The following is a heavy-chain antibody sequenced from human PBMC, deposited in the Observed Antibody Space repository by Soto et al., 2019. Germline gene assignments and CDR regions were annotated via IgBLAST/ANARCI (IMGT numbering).Heavy chain of an antibody. CDR1: GFTFRIYS. J-gene: IGHJ4*02. Sequence: GGSLRLSCAASGFTFRIYSMNCVRHAPGKGREWVSSISSGRSYIYYADSVKGRFTISRDNVNDTLYLQMNKLRAEDSGLYYCTRGPRPISTGTGAYWGQGTQVTVSS. D-gene: IGHD2-8*02. CDR3: TRGPRPISTGTGAY. V-gene: IGHV3-21*01. CDR2: ISSGRSYI.